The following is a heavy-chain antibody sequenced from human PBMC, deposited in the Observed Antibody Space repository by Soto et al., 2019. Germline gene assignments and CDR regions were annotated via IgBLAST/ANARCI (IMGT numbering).Heavy chain of an antibody. CDR3: AKDKRIGYDFWSGYYSPGVDY. J-gene: IGHJ4*02. Sequence: GGSLRLSCAASGFTFSSYSMNWVRQAPGKGLEWVSYISSSSSTIYYADSVKGRFTISRDNAKNSLYLQMNSLRAEDTAVYYCAKDKRIGYDFWSGYYSPGVDYWGQGTLVTVSS. CDR1: GFTFSSYS. D-gene: IGHD3-3*01. CDR2: ISSSSSTI. V-gene: IGHV3-48*01.